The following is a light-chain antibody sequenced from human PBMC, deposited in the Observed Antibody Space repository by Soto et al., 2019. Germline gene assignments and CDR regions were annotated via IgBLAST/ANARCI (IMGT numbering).Light chain of an antibody. Sequence: QSVLTQPPSVSGAPGQRVTLSCTGNTSNLGAGYDVHWYQQLPGAAPKLVIFGNRNRPSGVPERFSGSKSGTSASLAITGLQAEDEADYYCSSYAGSARILFGGGTKLTVL. J-gene: IGLJ2*01. CDR1: TSNLGAGYD. V-gene: IGLV1-40*01. CDR3: SSYAGSARIL. CDR2: GNR.